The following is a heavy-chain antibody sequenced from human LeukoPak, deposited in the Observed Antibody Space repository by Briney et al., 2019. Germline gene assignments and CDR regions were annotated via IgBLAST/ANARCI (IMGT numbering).Heavy chain of an antibody. CDR2: ISGSGGST. CDR1: GFTFSSYA. CDR3: ARDYTGYFP. V-gene: IGHV3-23*01. D-gene: IGHD3-9*01. J-gene: IGHJ5*02. Sequence: GGSLRLSCAASGFTFSSYAMSWVRQAPGKGLEWVSGISGSGGSTYYTDSVKGRFTISRDNAKNSLYLQMNSLRAEDTAVYYCARDYTGYFPWGQGTLVIVSS.